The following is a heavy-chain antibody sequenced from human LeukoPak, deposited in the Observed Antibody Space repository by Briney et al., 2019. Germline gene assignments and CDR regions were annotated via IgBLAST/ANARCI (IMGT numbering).Heavy chain of an antibody. D-gene: IGHD3-3*01. J-gene: IGHJ4*02. CDR1: GFTFSSYA. V-gene: IGHV3-30-3*01. CDR2: ISYDGSNK. Sequence: GRSLRLSCAASGFTFSSYAMHWVRQAPGKGLEWVAVISYDGSNKYYADSVKGRFTISRDNSKNTLYLQMNSLRAEDTAVCYCARDLVFGVVNVLDYWGQGTLVTVSS. CDR3: ARDLVFGVVNVLDY.